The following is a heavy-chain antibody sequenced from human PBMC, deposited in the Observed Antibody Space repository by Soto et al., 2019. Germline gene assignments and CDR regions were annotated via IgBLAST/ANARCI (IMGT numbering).Heavy chain of an antibody. CDR3: ARGFRYYHGVASYYRFDS. CDR1: GYTFTGYY. J-gene: IGHJ5*01. CDR2: INPNSGGT. D-gene: IGHD3-10*01. V-gene: IGHV1-2*02. Sequence: ASVKVSCKASGYTFTGYYMHWVRQAPGQGLEWMGMINPNSGGTNYAQKFQGRVTMTRDTSISTAYMELSRLRSDDTAVYYCARGFRYYHGVASYYRFDSWGQGTLVTVSS.